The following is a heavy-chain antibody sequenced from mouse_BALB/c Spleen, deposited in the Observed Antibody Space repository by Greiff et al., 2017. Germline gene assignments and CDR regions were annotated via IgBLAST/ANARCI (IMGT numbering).Heavy chain of an antibody. V-gene: IGHV5-9-4*01. CDR2: ISSGGSYT. D-gene: IGHD1-1*01. CDR3: LRKDGFAY. Sequence: EVQRVESGGGLVKPGGSLKLSCAASGFTFSSYAMSWVRQSPEKRLEWVAEISSGGSYTYYPDTVTGRFTISRDNAKNTLYLEMSSLRSEDTAMYYCLRKDGFAYWGQGTLVTVSA. J-gene: IGHJ3*01. CDR1: GFTFSSYA.